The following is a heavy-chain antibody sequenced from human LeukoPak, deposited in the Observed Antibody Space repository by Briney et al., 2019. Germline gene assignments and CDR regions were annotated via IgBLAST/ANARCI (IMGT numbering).Heavy chain of an antibody. V-gene: IGHV1-2*02. Sequence: ASVKVSCKASVYTFTDYYIHWVRQAPGQGLEWLGWINPNSGGTSYAQKFQGRITMTRDTSINTAYMELSSLRSDDTAVYFCARYRMDGYSGYDLDYWGQGTLVAV. D-gene: IGHD5-12*01. CDR3: ARYRMDGYSGYDLDY. CDR2: INPNSGGT. J-gene: IGHJ4*02. CDR1: VYTFTDYY.